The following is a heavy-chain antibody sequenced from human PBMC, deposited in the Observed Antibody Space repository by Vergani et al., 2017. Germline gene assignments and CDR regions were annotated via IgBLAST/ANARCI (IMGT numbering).Heavy chain of an antibody. J-gene: IGHJ4*02. Sequence: EVHLLESGGGQVEAGGSLRLSCVASGFTFSNSAMSWVRQTSGKGLEWVSAISGHGDRTYYADSVKGRFTISRDNSKNTVYLQMNSSKAEDRATYYCAREERSNTSPFVGDWGQGTLVTV. CDR2: ISGHGDRT. CDR3: AREERSNTSPFVGD. V-gene: IGHV3-23*01. CDR1: GFTFSNSA. D-gene: IGHD2/OR15-2a*01.